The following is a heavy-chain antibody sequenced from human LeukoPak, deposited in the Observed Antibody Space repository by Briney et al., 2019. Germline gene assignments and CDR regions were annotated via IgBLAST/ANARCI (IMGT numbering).Heavy chain of an antibody. V-gene: IGHV3-30*02. D-gene: IGHD5-12*01. CDR2: IWYDGRNE. CDR1: GFSFSSYG. Sequence: GGSLRLSCAASGFSFSSYGMHWVRQAPGRGLDWVAFIWYDGRNEQYAESVKGRFTISRDNSKNTVNLQMNSLRVEDTAVYYCAKEGASGSERFDLWGQGTLVTASS. CDR3: AKEGASGSERFDL. J-gene: IGHJ5*02.